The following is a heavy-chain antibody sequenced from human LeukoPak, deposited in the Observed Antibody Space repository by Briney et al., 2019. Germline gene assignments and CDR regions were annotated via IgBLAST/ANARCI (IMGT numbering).Heavy chain of an antibody. CDR3: ARVYCSGGSCVNWFDP. D-gene: IGHD2-15*01. CDR1: GYTFTSYD. J-gene: IGHJ5*02. V-gene: IGHV1-8*01. Sequence: VASVKVSCKASGYTFTSYDINWVRQATGQGLEWMGWMNPNSGNTGYAQKFQGRVTMTRNTSISTAYMELSSLGSEDTAVYYCARVYCSGGSCVNWFDPWGQGTLVTVSS. CDR2: MNPNSGNT.